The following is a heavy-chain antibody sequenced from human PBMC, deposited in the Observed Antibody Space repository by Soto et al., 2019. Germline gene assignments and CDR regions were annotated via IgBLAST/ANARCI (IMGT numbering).Heavy chain of an antibody. CDR2: MNPNSGNT. D-gene: IGHD3-3*01. CDR1: GYTFTSYD. J-gene: IGHJ3*02. Sequence: ASVKVSCKASGYTFTSYDINWLRQATGQGLEWMGWMNPNSGNTGYAQKFQGRVTMTRNTSISTAYMELSSLRSEDTAVYYCARYDFWSGYYREGAFDIWGQGTMVTVSS. V-gene: IGHV1-8*01. CDR3: ARYDFWSGYYREGAFDI.